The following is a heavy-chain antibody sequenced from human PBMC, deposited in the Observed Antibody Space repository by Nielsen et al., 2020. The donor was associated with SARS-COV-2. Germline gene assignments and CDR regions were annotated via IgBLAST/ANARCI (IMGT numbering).Heavy chain of an antibody. D-gene: IGHD6-19*01. J-gene: IGHJ6*04. Sequence: WVGQAPGQGLEWMGIINPSGGSTSYAQKFQGRVTMTRDTSTSTVYMELSSLRSEDTAVYYCARGGSGWYSLMDVWGKGTTVTVSS. CDR2: INPSGGST. V-gene: IGHV1-46*01. CDR3: ARGGSGWYSLMDV.